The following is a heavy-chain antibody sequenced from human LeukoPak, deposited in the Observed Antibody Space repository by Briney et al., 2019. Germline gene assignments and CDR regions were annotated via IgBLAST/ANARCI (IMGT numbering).Heavy chain of an antibody. CDR2: IYYSGST. CDR1: GGSISSYL. J-gene: IGHJ4*02. V-gene: IGHV4-59*01. CDR3: ARGQYSGSCFDN. D-gene: IGHD1-26*01. Sequence: ETLSLTCIVSGGSISSYLWSWIRQPPGKGLEWIGYIYYSGSTNYNPSLKSRVTILVDTSKNQFSLKVSSATAADTAVYYCARGQYSGSCFDNWGQGSLVTVSS.